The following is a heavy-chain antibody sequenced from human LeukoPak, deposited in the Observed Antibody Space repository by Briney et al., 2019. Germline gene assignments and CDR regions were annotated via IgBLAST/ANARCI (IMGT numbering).Heavy chain of an antibody. J-gene: IGHJ6*02. CDR2: IIPIFGIA. D-gene: IGHD2-21*02. CDR3: ARDSGGCNLRFYGMDV. Sequence: SVKVSCKASGGTFSSYAISWVRQAPGQGLEWMGRIIPIFGIANYAQKFQGRVTITADKSTSTAYMELSSLRSEDTAVYYCARDSGGCNLRFYGMDVWGQGTTVTVSS. V-gene: IGHV1-69*04. CDR1: GGTFSSYA.